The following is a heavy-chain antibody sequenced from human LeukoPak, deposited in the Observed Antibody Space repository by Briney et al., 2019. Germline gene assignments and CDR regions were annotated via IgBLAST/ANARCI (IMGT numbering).Heavy chain of an antibody. V-gene: IGHV1-46*01. CDR2: INPSGGST. Sequence: ASVKVSCKASGYTFTSYYMHWVRQAPGQGLEWMGIINPSGGSTSYAQKFQGRVTMTRDTSTSTVYMELSSLRSEDTAVYYCATAGKQPFGGVIVYEHYYMDVWGKGTTVTVSS. CDR1: GYTFTSYY. J-gene: IGHJ6*03. D-gene: IGHD3-16*02. CDR3: ATAGKQPFGGVIVYEHYYMDV.